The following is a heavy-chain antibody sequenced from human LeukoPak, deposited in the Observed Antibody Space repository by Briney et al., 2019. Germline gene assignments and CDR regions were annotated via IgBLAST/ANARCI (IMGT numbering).Heavy chain of an antibody. D-gene: IGHD3-10*01. J-gene: IGHJ4*02. Sequence: ASVKVSCKASGYTFTGYYMHWVRQAPRQGLEWMGWINPNSGGTNYAQKFQGRVTMTRDTSISTAYMELSRLRSDDTAVYYCARDGDYYGSGSYYYFDYWGQGTLVTVSS. CDR1: GYTFTGYY. CDR3: ARDGDYYGSGSYYYFDY. V-gene: IGHV1-2*02. CDR2: INPNSGGT.